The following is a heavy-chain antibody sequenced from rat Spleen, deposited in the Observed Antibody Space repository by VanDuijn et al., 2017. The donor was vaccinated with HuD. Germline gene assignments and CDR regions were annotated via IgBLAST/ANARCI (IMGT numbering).Heavy chain of an antibody. V-gene: IGHV5-27*01. CDR1: GFTFSDYY. CDR3: ATDSSDYYDGSYYSYVMDA. J-gene: IGHJ4*01. Sequence: EVQLVESGGGLVQPGRSLKFSCAASGFTFSDYYMAWVRQAPTKGLEWVAYLNTGGGITYYRDSVKGRFTISRDNAKSTLYLQMNSLRSEDTATYYCATDSSDYYDGSYYSYVMDAWGQGASVTVSS. D-gene: IGHD1-12*02. CDR2: LNTGGGIT.